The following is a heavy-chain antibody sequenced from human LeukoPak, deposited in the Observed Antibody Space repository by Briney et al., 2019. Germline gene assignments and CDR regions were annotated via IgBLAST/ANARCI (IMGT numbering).Heavy chain of an antibody. Sequence: GGSLRLSCAASGFTFSSYAMSWVRQAPGKGLEWVSAISGSGGSTYYADSVKGRFTISRDNSKNTLYLQMNSLRAEDTAVYYCAKAPSGYDRGYYFDYWGQGTLVTVSS. J-gene: IGHJ4*02. D-gene: IGHD5-12*01. CDR2: ISGSGGST. CDR3: AKAPSGYDRGYYFDY. CDR1: GFTFSSYA. V-gene: IGHV3-23*01.